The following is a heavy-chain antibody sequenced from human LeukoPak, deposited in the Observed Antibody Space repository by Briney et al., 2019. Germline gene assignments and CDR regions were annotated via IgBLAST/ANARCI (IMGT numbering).Heavy chain of an antibody. CDR1: GFTFSNYW. J-gene: IGHJ1*01. V-gene: IGHV3-74*01. CDR3: ASDSYSPEYFQH. Sequence: GGSLRLSCAASGFTFSNYWMHWVRQAPGKGLVWVSRINSDGSSTSYADSVKGRFTISRDNSKNTLYLQMNSLRAEDTAVYYCASDSYSPEYFQHWGQGTLVTVSS. CDR2: INSDGSST. D-gene: IGHD2-15*01.